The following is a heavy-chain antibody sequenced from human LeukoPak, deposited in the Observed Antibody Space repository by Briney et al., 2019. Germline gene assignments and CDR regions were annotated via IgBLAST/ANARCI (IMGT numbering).Heavy chain of an antibody. CDR2: ISSSSSYI. CDR3: ARDLTHVTVVTPKELFWFDP. D-gene: IGHD4-23*01. CDR1: GFTFSSYS. J-gene: IGHJ5*02. Sequence: PGRSLRLSCAASGFTFSSYSMNWVRQAPGKGLEWVSSISSSSSYIYYADSVKGRFTISRDNAKNSLYLQMNSLRAEDTAVYYCARDLTHVTVVTPKELFWFDPWGQGTLVTVSS. V-gene: IGHV3-21*01.